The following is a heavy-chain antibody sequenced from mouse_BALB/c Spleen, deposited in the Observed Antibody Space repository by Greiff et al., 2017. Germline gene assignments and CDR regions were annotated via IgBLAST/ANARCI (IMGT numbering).Heavy chain of an antibody. CDR3: ARDKDGSSYAWFAY. J-gene: IGHJ3*01. CDR1: GFTFSDYY. Sequence: EVNVVESGGGLVKPGGSLKLSCAASGFTFSDYYMYWVRQTPEKRLEWVATISDGGSYTYYPDSVKGRFTISRDNAKNNLYLQMSSLKSEDTAMYYCARDKDGSSYAWFAYWGQGTLVTVSA. CDR2: ISDGGSYT. V-gene: IGHV5-4*02. D-gene: IGHD1-1*01.